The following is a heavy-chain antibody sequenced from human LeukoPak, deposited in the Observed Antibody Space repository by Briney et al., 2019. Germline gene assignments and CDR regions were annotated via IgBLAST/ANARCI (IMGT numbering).Heavy chain of an antibody. J-gene: IGHJ6*02. CDR1: GFTFSSYA. CDR3: ARDLWELGNMAPYGMDV. V-gene: IGHV3-23*01. Sequence: GGSLRLSCAASGFTFSSYAMSWVRQAPGKGLEWVSAISGSGGSTYYADSVKGRFTISRDRSLVYLQMSSLRVEDTAVYYCARDLWELGNMAPYGMDVWGQGTTVTVSS. CDR2: ISGSGGST. D-gene: IGHD1-26*01.